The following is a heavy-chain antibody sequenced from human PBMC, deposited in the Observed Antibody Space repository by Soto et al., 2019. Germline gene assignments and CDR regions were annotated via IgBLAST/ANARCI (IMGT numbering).Heavy chain of an antibody. V-gene: IGHV4-59*01. Sequence: SETLSLTCTVSGGSISSYYWSWIRQPPGKGLEWIGYIYYSGSTNYNPSLKSRVTISVDTSKNQFSLKLSSVTAADTVVYYCARVAAAAGTGEGWFDPWGQGTLVTVSS. CDR1: GGSISSYY. CDR2: IYYSGST. D-gene: IGHD6-13*01. CDR3: ARVAAAAGTGEGWFDP. J-gene: IGHJ5*02.